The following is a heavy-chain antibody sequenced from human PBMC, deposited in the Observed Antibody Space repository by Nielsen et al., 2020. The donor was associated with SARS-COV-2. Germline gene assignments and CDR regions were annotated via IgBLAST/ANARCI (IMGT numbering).Heavy chain of an antibody. CDR1: GGSISSSNW. Sequence: SETLSLTCAVSGGSISSSNWWSWVRQPPGKGLEWIGEIYHSGSTNYNPSLKSRVTTSVDKSKNQFSLKLSSVTAADTAVYYCARVAAAAITDYWGQGTLVTVSS. CDR2: IYHSGST. J-gene: IGHJ4*02. CDR3: ARVAAAAITDY. V-gene: IGHV4-4*02. D-gene: IGHD6-13*01.